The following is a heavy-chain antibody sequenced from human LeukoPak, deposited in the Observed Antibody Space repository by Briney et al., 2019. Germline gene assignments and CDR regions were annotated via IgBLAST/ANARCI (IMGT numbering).Heavy chain of an antibody. CDR2: INQDGSEK. CDR3: ARGFDGANAFDL. V-gene: IGHV3-7*01. Sequence: GGSLRLSXVASRFTISNYWMNWVCQAPGKGMEWVANINQDGSEKDHVDSVKGRFTISRDNAKNSVYLQMNSLRAEDTAVYYCARGFDGANAFDLWGQGTLVTVSS. CDR1: RFTISNYW. J-gene: IGHJ3*01.